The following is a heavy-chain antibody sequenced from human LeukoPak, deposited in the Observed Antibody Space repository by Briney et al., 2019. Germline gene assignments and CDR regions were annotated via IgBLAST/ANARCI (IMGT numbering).Heavy chain of an antibody. V-gene: IGHV4-39*01. CDR3: ARHSIGNWFDP. CDR2: IYYSGST. CDR1: GGSISSSSYY. Sequence: PSETLSLTCTVSGGSISSSSYYWGWIRQPPGKGLEWIGSIYYSGSTYYNPSLKSRVTISVDTSKNQFSLKLSSVTAADTAVYYCARHSIGNWFDPWGQGTLVTVSS. J-gene: IGHJ5*02.